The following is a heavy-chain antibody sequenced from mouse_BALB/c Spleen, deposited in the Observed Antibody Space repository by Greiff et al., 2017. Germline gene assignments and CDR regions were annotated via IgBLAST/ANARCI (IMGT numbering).Heavy chain of an antibody. CDR2: IYPGDGDT. V-gene: IGHV1-80*01. J-gene: IGHJ4*01. D-gene: IGHD2-4*01. Sequence: QVQLQQSGAELVRPGSSVKISCKASGYAFSSYWMNWVKQRPGQGLEWIGQIYPGDGDTNYNGKFKGKATLTADKSSSTAYMQLSSLTSEDSAVYFCARGPDDYDYAMDYWGQGTSVTVSS. CDR1: GYAFSSYW. CDR3: ARGPDDYDYAMDY.